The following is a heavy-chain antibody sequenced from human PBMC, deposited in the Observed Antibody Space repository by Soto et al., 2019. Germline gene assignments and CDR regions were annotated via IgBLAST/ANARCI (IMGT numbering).Heavy chain of an antibody. J-gene: IGHJ6*02. CDR1: GFTFSSYE. Sequence: GGSLRLSCAASGFTFSSYEMNWVRQAPGKGLEWVSYISSSGSTIYYADSVKGRFTISRDNAKNSLYLQMNSLRAEDTAVYFCARDTSSSYNYYYGMDVWGQGTTVTVSS. D-gene: IGHD2-2*01. CDR3: ARDTSSSYNYYYGMDV. CDR2: ISSSGSTI. V-gene: IGHV3-48*03.